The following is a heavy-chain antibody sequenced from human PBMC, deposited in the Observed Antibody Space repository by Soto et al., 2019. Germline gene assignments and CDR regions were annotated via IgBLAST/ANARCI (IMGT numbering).Heavy chain of an antibody. J-gene: IGHJ6*02. D-gene: IGHD6-13*01. V-gene: IGHV1-18*01. Sequence: ASVKVSCKASGYTFTSYGISWVRQAPGQGLEWMGWISAYNGNTNYAQKLQGRVTMTTDTSTSTAYMELRSLRSDDTAVYYCARYIADTGYSSSWSPDYYYYYGMDVWGQGTTVTVSS. CDR3: ARYIADTGYSSSWSPDYYYYYGMDV. CDR2: ISAYNGNT. CDR1: GYTFTSYG.